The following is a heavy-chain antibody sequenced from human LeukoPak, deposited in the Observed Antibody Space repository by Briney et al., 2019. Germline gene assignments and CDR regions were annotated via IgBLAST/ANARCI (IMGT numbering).Heavy chain of an antibody. V-gene: IGHV1-69*04. CDR3: ARDEGSYHGDYFDY. D-gene: IGHD1-26*01. J-gene: IGHJ4*02. CDR2: IIPILGIA. CDR1: GGTFSSYT. Sequence: XVKVSCKASGGTFSSYTISWVRQAPGQGLEWMGRIIPILGIANYAQKFKGRVTITADKSTSTAYMELSSLRSEDTAVYYCARDEGSYHGDYFDYWGQGTLVTVSS.